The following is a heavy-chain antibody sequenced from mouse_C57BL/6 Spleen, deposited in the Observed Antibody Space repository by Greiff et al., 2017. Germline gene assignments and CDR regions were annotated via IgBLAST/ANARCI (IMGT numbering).Heavy chain of an antibody. V-gene: IGHV1-85*01. J-gene: IGHJ2*01. CDR2: IYPRDGST. CDR3: ANGFSLDY. CDR1: GFTFTNYD. Sequence: VQLQQSGPELVKPGASVKLSCKASGFTFTNYDINWVKQRPGQGLEWIGWIYPRDGSTKYTEKFQGKATLTVDTSSTTAYLELHSLTSEDSAVYFCANGFSLDYWGQGTTLTVSS.